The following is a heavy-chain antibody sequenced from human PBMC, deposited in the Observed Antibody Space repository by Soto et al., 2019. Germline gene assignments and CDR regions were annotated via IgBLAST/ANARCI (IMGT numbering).Heavy chain of an antibody. D-gene: IGHD4-4*01. CDR3: GRDAVTKRDFYYYGMDV. Sequence: QVQLQESGPGLVKASRTLSLTCTVSGGSIKNSGYYWSWIRQHPEKGLEWIGYISYSGSTDYAPSLKSRVTMSVDTSKNQFSRNLTSVTAADTAVYYCGRDAVTKRDFYYYGMDVWGRGTTVTVSS. CDR1: GGSIKNSGYY. CDR2: ISYSGST. V-gene: IGHV4-31*03. J-gene: IGHJ6*02.